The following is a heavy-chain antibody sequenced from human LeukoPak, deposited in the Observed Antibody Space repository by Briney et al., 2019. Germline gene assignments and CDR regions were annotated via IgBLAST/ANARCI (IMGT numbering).Heavy chain of an antibody. CDR1: GYTFTGYY. Sequence: ASVKVSCKASGYTFTGYYMHWVRQAPGQGLEWMGWINPNSGGTNYAQKFQGRVTMTRNTSISTAYMELSSLRSEDMAVYYCARGRYYYDSSGRELDYWGQGTLVTVSS. CDR2: INPNSGGT. CDR3: ARGRYYYDSSGRELDY. V-gene: IGHV1-2*02. D-gene: IGHD3-22*01. J-gene: IGHJ4*02.